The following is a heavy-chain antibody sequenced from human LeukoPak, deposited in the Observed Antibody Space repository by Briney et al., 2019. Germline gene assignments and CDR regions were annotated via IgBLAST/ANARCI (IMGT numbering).Heavy chain of an antibody. V-gene: IGHV4-59*01. CDR1: GGSISSYY. Sequence: SETLSLTCTVSGGSISSYYWSWIRQPPGKGLEWIGYIYYSGSTNYNPSLKSRVTRSVDTSKNQFSLKLSSVTAADTAVYYCARAYYQNYFDYWGQGTLVTVSS. CDR2: IYYSGST. CDR3: ARAYYQNYFDY. J-gene: IGHJ4*02. D-gene: IGHD3-10*01.